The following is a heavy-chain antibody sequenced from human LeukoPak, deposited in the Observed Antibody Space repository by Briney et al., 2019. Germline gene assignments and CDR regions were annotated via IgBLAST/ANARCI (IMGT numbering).Heavy chain of an antibody. V-gene: IGHV3-21*01. Sequence: GGSLRLSCAASGFTFSNYAMHWVRQAPGKGLEWVSSISGSSSFIYYADSVKGRFTISRDNAKNSLFLQMNSLRAEDTAVYYCARARRDFWGDPFDYWGLGTLVTVSS. CDR1: GFTFSNYA. D-gene: IGHD3-3*01. CDR2: ISGSSSFI. J-gene: IGHJ4*02. CDR3: ARARRDFWGDPFDY.